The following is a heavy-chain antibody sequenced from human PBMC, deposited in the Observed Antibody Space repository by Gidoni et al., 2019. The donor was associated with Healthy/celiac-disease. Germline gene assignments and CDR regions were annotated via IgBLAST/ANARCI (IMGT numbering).Heavy chain of an antibody. CDR2: IYYRGIT. J-gene: IGHJ4*02. D-gene: IGHD1-1*01. Sequence: QLQLQESGPGLVKPSETLSLPCTVSGGPISSSSYYWGWFRQPPGKGLGWIGSIYYRGITYYNPSRKSRVTISVDTSKNQFSLKLSSVTAADTAVYYCARLPRRTGNDYWGQGTLVTVSS. CDR1: GGPISSSSYY. CDR3: ARLPRRTGNDY. V-gene: IGHV4-39*01.